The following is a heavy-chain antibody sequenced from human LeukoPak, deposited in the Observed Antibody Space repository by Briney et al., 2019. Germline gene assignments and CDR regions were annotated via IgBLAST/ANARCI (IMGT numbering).Heavy chain of an antibody. D-gene: IGHD1-26*01. CDR2: ISGSGDTT. V-gene: IGHV3-23*01. CDR1: GFTFSSYA. Sequence: PGGSLRLSCAASGFTFSSYAMNWVRQAPGKGLEWVSFISGSGDTTYYADSVKGRFTISRDSSKNTLYLQMNSLRAEDPAVYYCAKSRGESRGASNYSGQGTLVTVSS. CDR3: AKSRGESRGASNY. J-gene: IGHJ4*02.